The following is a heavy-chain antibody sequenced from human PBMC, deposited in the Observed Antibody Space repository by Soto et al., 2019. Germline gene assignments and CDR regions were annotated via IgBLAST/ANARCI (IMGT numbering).Heavy chain of an antibody. CDR1: GGSISSSSYY. D-gene: IGHD4-17*01. CDR3: ARYSGDLNPYYFDY. J-gene: IGHJ4*02. V-gene: IGHV4-39*01. Sequence: QLQLQESGPGLVKPSETLSLTCTVSGGSISSSSYYWGWIRQPPGKGLEWIGSIYYSGSTYYNPSLKSRFTISVDTSTNQSSLKLSSVTASDTAVYYCARYSGDLNPYYFDYWGQGTLVTVSS. CDR2: IYYSGST.